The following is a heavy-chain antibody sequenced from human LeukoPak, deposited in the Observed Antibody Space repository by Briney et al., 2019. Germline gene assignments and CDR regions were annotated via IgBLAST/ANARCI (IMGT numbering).Heavy chain of an antibody. V-gene: IGHV4-31*03. Sequence: SSETLSLTCTVSGGSISSGGYYWSWIRQHPGKGLEWIGYIYYSGSTYYNPSLKSRVTISVDTSKNQFSLKLSSVTAADTAVYYCARGKLIVAGSGWFDPWGQGTLVTVSS. J-gene: IGHJ5*02. CDR3: ARGKLIVAGSGWFDP. CDR1: GGSISSGGYY. D-gene: IGHD6-19*01. CDR2: IYYSGST.